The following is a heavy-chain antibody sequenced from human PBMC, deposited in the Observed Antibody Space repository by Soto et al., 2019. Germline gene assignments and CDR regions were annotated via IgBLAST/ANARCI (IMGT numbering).Heavy chain of an antibody. V-gene: IGHV1-69*02. J-gene: IGHJ4*02. Sequence: SVKVSCKASGGTFSSYTISWVRQAPGQGLEWMGRIIPILGIANYAQKFQGRVTITADKSTSTAYMELSSLRSEDTAVYYCARVGIPMVNASDYWGQGTLVTVSS. CDR3: ARVGIPMVNASDY. CDR1: GGTFSSYT. D-gene: IGHD3-10*01. CDR2: IIPILGIA.